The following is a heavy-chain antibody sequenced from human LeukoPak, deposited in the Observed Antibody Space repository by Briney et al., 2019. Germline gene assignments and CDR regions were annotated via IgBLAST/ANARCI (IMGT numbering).Heavy chain of an antibody. J-gene: IGHJ5*02. Sequence: GGSLRLSCAASEFTFSSYNMNWVRQAPGKGLEWVSSISSSDYIYYADSVKGRFTISRDNAKNSLYLQVKSLRAEDTAVYYCARGKTSQNIVTRKTYNWFDPWGQGTLVTVSA. CDR1: EFTFSSYN. V-gene: IGHV3-21*01. CDR2: ISSSDYI. CDR3: ARGKTSQNIVTRKTYNWFDP. D-gene: IGHD2/OR15-2a*01.